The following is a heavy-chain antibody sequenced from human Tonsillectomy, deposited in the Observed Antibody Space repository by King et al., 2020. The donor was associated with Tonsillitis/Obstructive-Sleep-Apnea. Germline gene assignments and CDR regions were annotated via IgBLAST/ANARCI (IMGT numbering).Heavy chain of an antibody. J-gene: IGHJ3*02. D-gene: IGHD1-26*01. Sequence: VQLVESGGGLVQPGRSLRLSCTASGFTFGYYGMSWVRQAPGKGLEWVGFIRSKTYGGTTEYAASVKGRFTISRDDSKSNPYLQMNSLKTEDTAVYFCPRVGTSGCYSFDIWGQGTMVAVSS. CDR2: IRSKTYGGTT. V-gene: IGHV3-49*04. CDR3: PRVGTSGCYSFDI. CDR1: GFTFGYYG.